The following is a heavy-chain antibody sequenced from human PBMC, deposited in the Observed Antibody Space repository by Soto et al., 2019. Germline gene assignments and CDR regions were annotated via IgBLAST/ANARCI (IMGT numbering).Heavy chain of an antibody. CDR2: INPNSGGT. J-gene: IGHJ4*02. V-gene: IGHV1-2*04. D-gene: IGHD4-17*01. CDR3: ALSSTVAYHFDY. Sequence: QVQLVQSGAEVKKPGASVKVSCKASGYTFTGYYMHWVRQAPGQGLEWMGWINPNSGGTNYAQKFQGWVTKTKDTAISTAHMELSRLRSDDTAVYYCALSSTVAYHFDYWGQGTLVTVSS. CDR1: GYTFTGYY.